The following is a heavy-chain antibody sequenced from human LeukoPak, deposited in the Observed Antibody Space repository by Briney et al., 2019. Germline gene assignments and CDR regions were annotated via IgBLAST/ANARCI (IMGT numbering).Heavy chain of an antibody. CDR2: FTADGSST. Sequence: GGSLRLSCAASGFTLSDYAMYWVRQAPGKGLVWVSRFTADGSSTIYADSVMGRFTVSRDIAKNPLYLQIYSLRAEDTAVYYCARAQMGTPTDCWGQGTLVTVSS. D-gene: IGHD1-14*01. CDR3: ARAQMGTPTDC. CDR1: GFTLSDYA. J-gene: IGHJ4*02. V-gene: IGHV3-74*01.